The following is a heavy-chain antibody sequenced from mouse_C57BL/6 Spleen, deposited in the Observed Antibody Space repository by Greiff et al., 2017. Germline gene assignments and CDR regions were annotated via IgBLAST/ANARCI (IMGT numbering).Heavy chain of an antibody. CDR1: GYTFTDYY. CDR3: ERGYGNYPAWFAY. Sequence: EVQLQQSGPELVKPGASVKISCKASGYTFTDYYMNWVKQSPGKSLEWIGDINPNNGGTSYNQKFKGKATLTVNKSSSTAYMELRSLTSEDAAVYYCERGYGNYPAWFAYWGQGTLVTVAA. J-gene: IGHJ3*01. D-gene: IGHD2-1*01. V-gene: IGHV1-26*01. CDR2: INPNNGGT.